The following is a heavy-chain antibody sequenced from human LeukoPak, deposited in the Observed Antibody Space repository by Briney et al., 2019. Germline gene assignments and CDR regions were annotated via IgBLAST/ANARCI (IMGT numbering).Heavy chain of an antibody. D-gene: IGHD2-2*01. Sequence: SETLSLTCTVSGGSISTTSFNWAWIRQPPGKGLEWIGYIYYSGSTYYNPSLKSRVTISVDTSKNQFSLKLSSVTAADTAVYYCATRIVVVPAAHTTFDYWGQGILVTVSS. CDR2: IYYSGST. J-gene: IGHJ4*02. CDR1: GGSISTTSFN. CDR3: ATRIVVVPAAHTTFDY. V-gene: IGHV4-30-4*08.